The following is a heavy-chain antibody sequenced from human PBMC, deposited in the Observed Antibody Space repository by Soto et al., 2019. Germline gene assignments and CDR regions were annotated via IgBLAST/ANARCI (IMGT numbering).Heavy chain of an antibody. J-gene: IGHJ5*02. V-gene: IGHV1-8*01. CDR3: ARGARRITMTAPLS. CDR1: GYTFTSYD. D-gene: IGHD3-22*01. Sequence: QVQLVQSGAEVKKPGASVKVSCKASGYTFTSYDINWVRQATGQGLEWMGWMNPNSGNTGYAQKFQGRVTXXRXTXXSTAYMELSSLRSEDTAVYYCARGARRITMTAPLSWGQGTLVTVSS. CDR2: MNPNSGNT.